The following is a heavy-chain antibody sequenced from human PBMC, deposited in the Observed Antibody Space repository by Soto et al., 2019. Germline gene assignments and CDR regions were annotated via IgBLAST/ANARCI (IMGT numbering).Heavy chain of an antibody. CDR1: GYTFTSHD. J-gene: IGHJ4*02. CDR3: ARWDYGYYARFDY. V-gene: IGHV1-8*01. D-gene: IGHD4-17*01. Sequence: ASVKVSCKASGYTFTSHDINWVRQATGQGLEWMGWMNPNSGNTGYAQKFQGRVTMTRNTSISTAYMELSSLRSEDTAVYYCARWDYGYYARFDYWGQGTLVTAPQ. CDR2: MNPNSGNT.